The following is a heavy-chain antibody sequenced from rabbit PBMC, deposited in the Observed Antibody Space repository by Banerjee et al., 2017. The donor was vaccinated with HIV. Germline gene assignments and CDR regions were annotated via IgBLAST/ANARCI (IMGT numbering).Heavy chain of an antibody. CDR3: ARGDGAYAGYDGL. V-gene: IGHV1S40*01. CDR2: MDAGSSGST. D-gene: IGHD7-1*01. Sequence: QSLEESGGDLVKPGASLTLTCTASGFSFSSGYDMCWVRQAPGKGLEWIACMDAGSSGSTNYATWAKGRFTISKTSSTMVTLQMTSLTAADTATYFCARGDGAYAGYDGLWGPGTLVTVS. CDR1: GFSFSSGYD. J-gene: IGHJ4*01.